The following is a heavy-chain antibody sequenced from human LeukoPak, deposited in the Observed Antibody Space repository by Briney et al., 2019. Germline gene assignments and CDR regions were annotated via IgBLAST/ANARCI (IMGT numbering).Heavy chain of an antibody. CDR3: ARDTYYYDSSGYYHRVPDLGYFDY. CDR1: GGSISSSSYY. Sequence: SETLSLTCTVSGGSISSSSYYWGWIRQPPGKGLEWIGSIYYSGSTYYNPSLKSRVTISVDTSKNQFSLKLSSVTAADTAVYYCARDTYYYDSSGYYHRVPDLGYFDYWGQGTLVTVSS. CDR2: IYYSGST. J-gene: IGHJ4*02. D-gene: IGHD3-22*01. V-gene: IGHV4-39*07.